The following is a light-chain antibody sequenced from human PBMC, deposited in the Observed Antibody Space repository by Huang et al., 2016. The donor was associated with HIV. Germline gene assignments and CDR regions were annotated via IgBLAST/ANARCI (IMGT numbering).Light chain of an antibody. CDR3: QYGET. CDR2: GIS. CDR1: QNISSW. J-gene: IGKJ1*01. V-gene: IGKV1-5*03. Sequence: DIQMTQSPSTLSAFVGDRLTTTCRASQNISSWLAWYQQKPGKAPRLLIYGISSLESGVPSRFSGSGSGTEFTLTISSLQPDDIGTYYCQYGETFGQGSKVEVK.